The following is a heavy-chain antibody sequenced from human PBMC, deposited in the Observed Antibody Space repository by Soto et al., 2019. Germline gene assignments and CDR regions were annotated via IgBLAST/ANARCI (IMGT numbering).Heavy chain of an antibody. CDR2: IIPIFGTA. D-gene: IGHD3-10*01. J-gene: IGHJ6*02. CDR1: GGTFSSYA. CDR3: AGPGGRDTMVRGVIILSYYDGMDV. V-gene: IGHV1-69*13. Sequence: SVKVSCKASGGTFSSYAISWVRQAPGQGLEWMGGIIPIFGTANYAQKFQGRVTITADESTSTAYMELSSLRSEDTAVYYRAGPGGRDTMVRGVIILSYYDGMDVWGQGTTVTVSS.